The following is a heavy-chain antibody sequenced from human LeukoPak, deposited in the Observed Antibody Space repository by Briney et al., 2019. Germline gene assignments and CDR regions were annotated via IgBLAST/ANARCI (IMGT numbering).Heavy chain of an antibody. V-gene: IGHV3-23*01. Sequence: PGGYLRLSCAASGFTFSSYAMSWVRQAPGKGLEWDSAISGSGASTYYADSVKGRFTISRDNSKNTLYLQMNSLRAEDTAVYYCAKGMNGYSGYDAPTSYYYYGMDVWGQGATVTVSS. D-gene: IGHD5-12*01. CDR3: AKGMNGYSGYDAPTSYYYYGMDV. CDR1: GFTFSSYA. J-gene: IGHJ6*02. CDR2: ISGSGAST.